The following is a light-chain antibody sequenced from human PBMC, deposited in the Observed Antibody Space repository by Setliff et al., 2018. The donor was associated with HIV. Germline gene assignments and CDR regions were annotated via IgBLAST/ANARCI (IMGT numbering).Light chain of an antibody. CDR1: SSNIGTGYD. CDR2: DNN. CDR3: QSYDSSLSGLV. Sequence: QSVLTQPPSVSGAPGQRVTISCTGSSSNIGTGYDVHWYQQLPGTAPKLLIHDNNNRPSGVPDRFSGSKSGTSASLAITGLQAEDEADYYCQSYDSSLSGLVFGSGTKGTVL. J-gene: IGLJ1*01. V-gene: IGLV1-40*01.